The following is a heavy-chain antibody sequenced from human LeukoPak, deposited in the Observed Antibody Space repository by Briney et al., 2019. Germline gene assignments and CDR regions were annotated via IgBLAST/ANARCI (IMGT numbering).Heavy chain of an antibody. CDR3: AREEPTSGYNWFDP. J-gene: IGHJ5*02. D-gene: IGHD6-19*01. CDR1: GGSISSYY. Sequence: SETLSLTCTVSGGSISSYYWSWIRQPPGKGLEWIGYIYYSGSTNYNPSLKSRVTISVDTSKNQFSLKLSSVTAADTAVYYCAREEPTSGYNWFDPWGQGTLVTVSS. V-gene: IGHV4-59*01. CDR2: IYYSGST.